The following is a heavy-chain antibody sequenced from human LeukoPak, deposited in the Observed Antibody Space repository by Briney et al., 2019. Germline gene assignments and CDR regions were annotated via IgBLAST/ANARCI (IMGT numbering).Heavy chain of an antibody. Sequence: GGSLRLSCAASGFTFSSYAMSWVRQAPGKGLGWVSAISGSGGSTYYADSVKGRFTISRDNSKNTLYLQMNSLRAEDTAVYYCAKDREEYQLPGWFDPWGQGTLVTVSS. CDR3: AKDREEYQLPGWFDP. CDR1: GFTFSSYA. CDR2: ISGSGGST. D-gene: IGHD2-2*01. V-gene: IGHV3-23*01. J-gene: IGHJ5*02.